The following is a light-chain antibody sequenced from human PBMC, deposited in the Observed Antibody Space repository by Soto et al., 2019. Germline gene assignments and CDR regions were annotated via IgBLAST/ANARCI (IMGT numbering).Light chain of an antibody. CDR3: QQSYNTPWT. CDR2: AAS. V-gene: IGKV1-39*01. CDR1: QSIDRY. J-gene: IGKJ1*01. Sequence: DIQMTQSPSSLSASLGDRVTITCRASQSIDRYLNWYQQKPGKTPNLLIYAASSLHSGVPSRFSGSGSGTDFTLTISSLQSEDFATYYCQQSYNTPWTFGQGTKVDIK.